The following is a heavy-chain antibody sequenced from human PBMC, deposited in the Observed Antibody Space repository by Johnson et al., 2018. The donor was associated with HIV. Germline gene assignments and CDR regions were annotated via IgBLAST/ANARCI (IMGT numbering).Heavy chain of an antibody. J-gene: IGHJ3*02. CDR1: GFRFDDYG. V-gene: IGHV3-7*01. Sequence: VLLVESGGGVVRPGGSLRLSCAASGFRFDDYGMTWVRQAPGKGLAWVANIKQDGSEKYYVDSVKGRFTISRDNAKNSLYLQMNSLRAEDTAVYYCAKHNGLDSSWPFDAFDIWGQGTRVTVSS. CDR2: IKQDGSEK. CDR3: AKHNGLDSSWPFDAFDI. D-gene: IGHD6-13*01.